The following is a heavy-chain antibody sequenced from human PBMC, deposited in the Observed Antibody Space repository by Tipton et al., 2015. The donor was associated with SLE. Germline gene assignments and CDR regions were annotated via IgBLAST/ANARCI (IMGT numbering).Heavy chain of an antibody. CDR3: SRDAWSEDY. D-gene: IGHD2-15*01. CDR1: GGSISSYY. Sequence: LSLTCTVSGGSISSYYWSWVRQAPGKGLEWVSVIYSGGSTYYADSVKGRFTISRDNSKNTLYLQMNSLRAEDTAVYYCSRDAWSEDYWGQGTLVTVSS. J-gene: IGHJ4*02. CDR2: IYSGGST. V-gene: IGHV3-66*01.